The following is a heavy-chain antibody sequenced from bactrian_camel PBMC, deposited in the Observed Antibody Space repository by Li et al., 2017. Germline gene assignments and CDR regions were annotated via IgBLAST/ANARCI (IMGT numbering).Heavy chain of an antibody. CDR2: IHTGTSRT. Sequence: VQLVESGGGSVRAGGSLRLSCATSEYTFGNNCLGWYRQAPGKEREGVAAIHTGTSRTTYADSVKGRFTISQDNAKNTVYLQINSLKPEDTAVCYCAADEVCYSGSWRAIHWGQGTQVTVS. V-gene: IGHV3S53*01. D-gene: IGHD3*01. J-gene: IGHJ4*01. CDR3: AADEVCYSGSWRAIH. CDR1: EYTFGNNC.